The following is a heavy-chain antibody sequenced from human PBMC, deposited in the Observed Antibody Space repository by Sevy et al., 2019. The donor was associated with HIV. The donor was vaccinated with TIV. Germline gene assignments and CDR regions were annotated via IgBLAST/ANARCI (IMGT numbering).Heavy chain of an antibody. Sequence: GGSLRLSCAASGFTFDDHDMYWVRQAPGKGLEWVSGINWNSGRIGYADSVKGRFTVSRDNAKNSLYLQMSSLRAEDTALYYCAKDIAGWSFHYYFDYWGQGALVTVSS. CDR3: AKDIAGWSFHYYFDY. CDR1: GFTFDDHD. CDR2: INWNSGRI. J-gene: IGHJ4*02. V-gene: IGHV3-9*01. D-gene: IGHD6-19*01.